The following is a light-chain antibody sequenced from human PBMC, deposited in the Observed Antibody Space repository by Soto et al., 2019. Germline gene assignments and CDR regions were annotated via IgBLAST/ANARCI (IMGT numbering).Light chain of an antibody. V-gene: IGLV1-40*01. Sequence: QSVLTQPPSVSGAPGQRVTVSCAGSSSNIVARYEVHWYQQLPGTAPKVVIYGSGNRPSGVPDRFSGSKSVTSASLAIAALQAEDEADYYCQSYDSRLSGYVFGTGPKVTVL. CDR1: SSNIVARYE. CDR2: GSG. J-gene: IGLJ1*01. CDR3: QSYDSRLSGYV.